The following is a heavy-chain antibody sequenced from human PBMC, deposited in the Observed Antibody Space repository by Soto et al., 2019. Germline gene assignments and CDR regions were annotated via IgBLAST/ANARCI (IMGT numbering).Heavy chain of an antibody. J-gene: IGHJ6*02. CDR1: GYTFTSYY. D-gene: IGHD2-2*01. CDR3: ASTVVPAPGGYYYYGMDV. CDR2: INPSGGST. Sequence: ASVKVSCKASGYTFTSYYMYWVRQAPGQGLEWMGIINPSGGSTSYAQKFQGRVTMTRDTSTSTVYMELSSLRSEDTAVYYCASTVVPAPGGYYYYGMDVWGQGTTVTVSS. V-gene: IGHV1-46*01.